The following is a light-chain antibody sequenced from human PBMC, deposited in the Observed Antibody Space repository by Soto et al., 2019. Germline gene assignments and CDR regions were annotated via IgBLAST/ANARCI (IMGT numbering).Light chain of an antibody. CDR2: KAS. V-gene: IGKV1-5*03. CDR3: QQTYSNLWT. Sequence: DIQMTQSPSTLSASVGARVTITCRASQRIDSWLAWYQQKPGKAPKLLIYKASSLESGVPLRFSASVSGTDFTLTINNLQREDFADYFCQQTYSNLWTFGQGTKVDIK. J-gene: IGKJ1*01. CDR1: QRIDSW.